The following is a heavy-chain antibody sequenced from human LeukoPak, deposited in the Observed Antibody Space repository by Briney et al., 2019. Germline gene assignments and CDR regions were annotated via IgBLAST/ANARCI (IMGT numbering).Heavy chain of an antibody. J-gene: IGHJ4*02. Sequence: ASVKVSCKASGYTFTSYYMHWVRQAPGQGLEWMGIINPSGGSTSYAQKFQGRVTMTRDMSTSTVYTELSSLRSEDTAVYCCARGPSRDYDILTGYYSLDYWGQGTLVTVSS. D-gene: IGHD3-9*01. V-gene: IGHV1-46*01. CDR2: INPSGGST. CDR1: GYTFTSYY. CDR3: ARGPSRDYDILTGYYSLDY.